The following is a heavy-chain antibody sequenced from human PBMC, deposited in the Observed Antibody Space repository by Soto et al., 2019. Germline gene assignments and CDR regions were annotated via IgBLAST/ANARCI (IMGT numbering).Heavy chain of an antibody. CDR2: IRSKANNYAT. Sequence: EVQLVESGGGLVQPGGSLKLSCAASGFTFSGSAMHWVRQASGNGLEWVGRIRSKANNYATAYAASLKGRLTISRDDSKNTAYLQMNSQKTEDTAVYYCTNQAELGFDYWGQGTLVTVSS. CDR3: TNQAELGFDY. D-gene: IGHD1-7*01. J-gene: IGHJ4*02. CDR1: GFTFSGSA. V-gene: IGHV3-73*02.